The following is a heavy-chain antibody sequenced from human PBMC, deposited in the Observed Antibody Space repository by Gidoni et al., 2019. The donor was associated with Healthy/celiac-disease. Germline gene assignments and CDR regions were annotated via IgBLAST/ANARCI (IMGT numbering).Heavy chain of an antibody. D-gene: IGHD5-12*01. Sequence: QLQLQESGPGLVKPSETLSLTCTVSGGSISSSSYYWGWIRQPPGKGLEWIGSIYYSGSTYYNPSLKSRVTISVDTSKNQFSLKLSSVTAADTAVYYCASLWIRPMKYYFDYWGQGTLVTVSS. CDR2: IYYSGST. CDR1: GGSISSSSYY. V-gene: IGHV4-39*01. CDR3: ASLWIRPMKYYFDY. J-gene: IGHJ4*02.